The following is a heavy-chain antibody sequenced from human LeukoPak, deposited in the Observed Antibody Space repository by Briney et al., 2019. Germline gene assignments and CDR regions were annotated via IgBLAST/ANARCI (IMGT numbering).Heavy chain of an antibody. CDR2: INWNGGGT. CDR1: GFTFYDYG. J-gene: IGHJ4*02. CDR3: ARGGGRHVEY. Sequence: PGGSLRLSCAASGFTFYDYGMSWVRQAPGTGLEWVSGINWNGGGTGYADSVKGRFTISRDNAKNSLYLVMNSLRAEDTAFYYCARGGGRHVEYWGQGNLVTVSS. V-gene: IGHV3-20*04. D-gene: IGHD2/OR15-2a*01.